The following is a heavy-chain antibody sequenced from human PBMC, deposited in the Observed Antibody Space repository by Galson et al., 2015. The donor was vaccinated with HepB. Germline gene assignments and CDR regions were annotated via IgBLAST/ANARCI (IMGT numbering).Heavy chain of an antibody. Sequence: SLRLSCAASGFTFSIYGLHWVRQAPGKGLEWVAVISYDSTDKYYADSVKGRFTISRDSSKNLLYLQMNSLRVEDTAVYYCAKVRDNYIINYYGMDVWGQVTTVIVSS. V-gene: IGHV3-30*18. CDR1: GFTFSIYG. D-gene: IGHD4-11*01. CDR3: AKVRDNYIINYYGMDV. CDR2: ISYDSTDK. J-gene: IGHJ6*01.